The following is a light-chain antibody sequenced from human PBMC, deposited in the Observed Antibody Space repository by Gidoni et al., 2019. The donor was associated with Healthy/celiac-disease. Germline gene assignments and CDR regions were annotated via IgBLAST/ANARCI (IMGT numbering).Light chain of an antibody. V-gene: IGLV3-21*02. CDR1: NIGSKS. CDR3: QVWDSSSDHPV. J-gene: IGLJ2*01. CDR2: DDS. Sequence: SYVLTQPPSVSVAPGQTARITCGGNNIGSKSVHWYQQKPGKAPVLVVYDDSDRPSGIPERFSGSNSVNTATLTISRVEAGDEADYYCQVWDSSSDHPVFGGGTKLTVL.